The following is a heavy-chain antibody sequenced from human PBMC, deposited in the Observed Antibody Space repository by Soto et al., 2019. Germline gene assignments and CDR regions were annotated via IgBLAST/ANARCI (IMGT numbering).Heavy chain of an antibody. V-gene: IGHV3-30*18. D-gene: IGHD5-12*01. Sequence: QVQLVESGGGVVQPGRSLRLSCAASGFTFSSYGMHWVRQAPGKGQVWVAVISYDGSNKYYADSVKGRFTISRDNSKNTLYLQMNSLRAEDTALYYCAKDMNVATMPMMGYYGVDVSGQGTTVTVSS. CDR2: ISYDGSNK. CDR3: AKDMNVATMPMMGYYGVDV. J-gene: IGHJ6*02. CDR1: GFTFSSYG.